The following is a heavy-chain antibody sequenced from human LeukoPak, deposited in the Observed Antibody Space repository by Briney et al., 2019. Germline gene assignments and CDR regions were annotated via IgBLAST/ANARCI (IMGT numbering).Heavy chain of an antibody. V-gene: IGHV4-39*07. Sequence: ASETLSLTCTVSGGSISSGGYYWSWIRQPPGKGMEWIGEINHSGSTNYNPSLKSRVTISVDTSKNQFSLKLSSVTAADTAVYYCAGYGTIAATETHDAFDIWGQGTMVTVSS. CDR3: AGYGTIAATETHDAFDI. D-gene: IGHD6-13*01. CDR2: INHSGST. CDR1: GGSISSGGYY. J-gene: IGHJ3*02.